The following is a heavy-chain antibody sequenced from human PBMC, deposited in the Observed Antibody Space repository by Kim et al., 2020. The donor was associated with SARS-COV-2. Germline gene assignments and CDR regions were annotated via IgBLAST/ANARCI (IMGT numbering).Heavy chain of an antibody. V-gene: IGHV4-59*01. CDR1: GGSISSYY. CDR2: IYYSGST. CDR3: ARGGGMGFVAARPVPYGMDV. Sequence: SETLSLTCTVSGGSISSYYWSWIRQPPGKGLEWIGYIYYSGSTNYNPSLKSRVTISVDTSKNQFSLKLSSVTAADTAVYYCARGGGMGFVAARPVPYGMDVWGQGTTVTVSS. D-gene: IGHD6-6*01. J-gene: IGHJ6*02.